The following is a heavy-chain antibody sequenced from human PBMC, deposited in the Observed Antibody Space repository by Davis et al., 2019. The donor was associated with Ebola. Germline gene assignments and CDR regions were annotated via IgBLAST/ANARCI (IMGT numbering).Heavy chain of an antibody. CDR2: INWNSGST. V-gene: IGHV3-20*04. CDR3: ARGGYCSRTSCYTEDNHFDY. CDR1: GFTFDDYG. D-gene: IGHD2-2*02. J-gene: IGHJ4*02. Sequence: GESLKISCAASGFTFDDYGMSWVRQVPGKGLEWVSGINWNSGSTGYADSVKGRFTIFRDNSKNTLYLQMNSLRAEDTAVYYCARGGYCSRTSCYTEDNHFDYWGQGTLVTVSS.